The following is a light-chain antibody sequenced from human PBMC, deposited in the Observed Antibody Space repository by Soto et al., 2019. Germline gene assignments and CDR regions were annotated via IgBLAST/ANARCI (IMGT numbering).Light chain of an antibody. Sequence: IVMTQSPATLSMSPGERATLSCRASQSVSSNLAWYQQNPGQAPRLLIYGASTRATGIPARFSGSGSGTEFTLPISSLQSEDFAVYYCQQYNSWPWTFGQGTKV. J-gene: IGKJ1*01. CDR3: QQYNSWPWT. CDR2: GAS. V-gene: IGKV3-15*01. CDR1: QSVSSN.